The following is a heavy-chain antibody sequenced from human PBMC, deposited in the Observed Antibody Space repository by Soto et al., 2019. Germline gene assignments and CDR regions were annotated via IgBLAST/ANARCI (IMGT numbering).Heavy chain of an antibody. D-gene: IGHD2-21*01. CDR2: IYYSGST. CDR3: ARVWGYYFDY. V-gene: IGHV4-59*01. Sequence: PSETLSLTCTVSGGSLFTYYWSWIRQPPGKGLEWIGYIYYSGSTNYNPSLKSRVTISVDTSKNQFSLKLSSVTAADTAVYYCARVWGYYFDYWGQGTLVTVSS. CDR1: GGSLFTYY. J-gene: IGHJ4*02.